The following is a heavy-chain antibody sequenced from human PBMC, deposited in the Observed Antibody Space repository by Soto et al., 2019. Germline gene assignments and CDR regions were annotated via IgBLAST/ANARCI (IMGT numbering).Heavy chain of an antibody. CDR1: GGSVSSDAHY. CDR3: ARGRNPEYFYGLDV. V-gene: IGHV4-61*08. CDR2: ISYTGNT. J-gene: IGHJ6*02. Sequence: QVQLQESGPGLVKPSETLSLTCTVSGGSVSSDAHYWTWIRQPPGKGLEWIAYISYTGNTNYNPSLKSRVTISIDTSKNQFSLNLNSVTVADTAVYFCARGRNPEYFYGLDVWGQGTTVTVSS.